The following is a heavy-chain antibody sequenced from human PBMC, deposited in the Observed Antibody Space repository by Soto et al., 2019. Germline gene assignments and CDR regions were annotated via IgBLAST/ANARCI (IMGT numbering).Heavy chain of an antibody. CDR3: ALRSMAVVPEY. J-gene: IGHJ4*02. CDR1: GDSISSYY. D-gene: IGHD3-22*01. V-gene: IGHV4-59*01. CDR2: LYYGRSA. Sequence: QVQLQESGPGLVKPSETLSLTCAVSGDSISSYYCMWIRQPPGKGLESIGYLYYGRSANYNPSLKSRVTLSVDTSTNQCSLTLSSLTAADTAVYYCALRSMAVVPEYWGQGTLVTVSP.